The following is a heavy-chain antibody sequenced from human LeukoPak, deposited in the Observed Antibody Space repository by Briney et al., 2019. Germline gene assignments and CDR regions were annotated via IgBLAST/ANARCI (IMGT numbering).Heavy chain of an antibody. D-gene: IGHD2-2*02. CDR1: GGTFSSYA. CDR2: IIPILGIA. CDR3: ARDREGYCSSTSCYTVDHYFDY. Sequence: ASVKVSCTASGGTFSSYAISWVRQAPGQGLEWMGRIIPILGIANYAQKFQGRVTITADKSTSTAYMELSSLRSEDTAVYYCARDREGYCSSTSCYTVDHYFDYWGQGTLVTVSS. V-gene: IGHV1-69*04. J-gene: IGHJ4*02.